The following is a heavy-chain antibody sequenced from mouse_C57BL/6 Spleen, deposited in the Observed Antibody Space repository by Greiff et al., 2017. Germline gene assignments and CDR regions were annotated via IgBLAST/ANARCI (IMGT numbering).Heavy chain of an antibody. D-gene: IGHD1-1*01. CDR1: GFTFSSYG. V-gene: IGHV5-6*02. CDR2: ISSGGSYT. Sequence: DVKLVESGGDLVKPGGSLKLSCAASGFTFSSYGMSWVRQTPDKRLEWVAAISSGGSYTYYPDSVKGRFTISRDNAKNTLYLQMSSLKSEDTAMYYWESENYYGGRYDYAMDYWGQGTSGTVSS. CDR3: ESENYYGGRYDYAMDY. J-gene: IGHJ4*01.